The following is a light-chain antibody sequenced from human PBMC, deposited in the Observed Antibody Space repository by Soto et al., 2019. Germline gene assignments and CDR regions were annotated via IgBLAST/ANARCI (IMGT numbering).Light chain of an antibody. Sequence: EIVLTQSPATLSLSPGDRATLSCRASQSVSSYLAWYQQKPGRAPRLLIYDASNRATGIPARFSGSGSGTDFTLTSTSLEPADFAVYYCQQRSTWPSTFGGGTKVEIK. CDR3: QQRSTWPST. CDR2: DAS. V-gene: IGKV3-11*01. J-gene: IGKJ4*01. CDR1: QSVSSY.